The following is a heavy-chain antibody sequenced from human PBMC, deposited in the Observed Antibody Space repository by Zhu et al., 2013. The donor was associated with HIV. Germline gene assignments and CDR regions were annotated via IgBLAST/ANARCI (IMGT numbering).Heavy chain of an antibody. V-gene: IGHV3-9*01. CDR2: ISWNSGRI. D-gene: IGHD5-18*01. CDR3: AKGQGYGLDTTPSDY. CDR1: GFTFDDYA. Sequence: EVQLVESGGGLVQPGRSLRLSCAASGFTFDDYAMHWVRQAPGKGLEWVSGISWNSGRIGYADSVKGRFTISRDNAKNSLYLQMNSLRAEDTALYYCAKGQGYGLDTTPSDYWGQGTLVTVSS. J-gene: IGHJ4*02.